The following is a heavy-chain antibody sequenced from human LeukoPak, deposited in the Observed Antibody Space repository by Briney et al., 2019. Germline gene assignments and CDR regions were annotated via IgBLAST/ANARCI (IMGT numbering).Heavy chain of an antibody. CDR1: GYTFTGYY. D-gene: IGHD1-14*01. CDR3: AREAKPYYYYYGMDV. Sequence: ASVKVSCKASGYTFTGYYMHWARQAPGQGLEWMGWINPNSGGTNYAQKFQGRVTMTRDTSISTAYMELSRLRSDDTAVYYCAREAKPYYYYYGMDVWGQGTTVTVSS. J-gene: IGHJ6*02. V-gene: IGHV1-2*02. CDR2: INPNSGGT.